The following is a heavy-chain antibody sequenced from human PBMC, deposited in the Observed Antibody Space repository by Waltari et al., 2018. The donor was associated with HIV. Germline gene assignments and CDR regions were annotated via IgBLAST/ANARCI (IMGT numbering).Heavy chain of an antibody. V-gene: IGHV1-2*02. CDR3: AREWWQLPSGGYFFDY. D-gene: IGHD2-15*01. Sequence: QVQLVQSGAEVKKPGASVKVSCTASRFTFPAYSVHWVRQAPGQGLEWRGLINPKSGVTHVAQNLQGRINMTRDTSIRTAYLELSRRQSDDTAVYYCAREWWQLPSGGYFFDYWGQGTLVTVSS. CDR2: INPKSGVT. CDR1: RFTFPAYS. J-gene: IGHJ4*02.